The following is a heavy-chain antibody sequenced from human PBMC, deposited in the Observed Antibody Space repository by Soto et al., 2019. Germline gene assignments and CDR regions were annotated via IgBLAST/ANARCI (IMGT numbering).Heavy chain of an antibody. CDR3: AKGNYDSSGYPRPFDY. V-gene: IGHV3-30*18. D-gene: IGHD3-22*01. CDR1: GFTFSSYG. J-gene: IGHJ4*02. CDR2: ISYDGSNK. Sequence: HPGGSLRLSCAASGFTFSSYGMHWVRQAPGKGLEWVAVISYDGSNKYYADSVKGRFTISRDNSKNTLYLQMNSLRAEDTAVYYCAKGNYDSSGYPRPFDYWGQGTLVTVSS.